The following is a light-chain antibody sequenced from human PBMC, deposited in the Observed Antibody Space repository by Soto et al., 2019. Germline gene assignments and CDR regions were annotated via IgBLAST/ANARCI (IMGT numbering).Light chain of an antibody. V-gene: IGLV2-23*01. CDR3: CSYAGSGTYV. CDR1: SSDVGSYNL. CDR2: EGS. Sequence: QSVLTQPASLSGSPGQSITISCTGTSSDVGSYNLVSWYQQLPGNAPKLVIYEGSKRPSGVSYRFSGSKSGNTASLTISGLRADDEADYYCCSYAGSGTYVFGTGTKLTVL. J-gene: IGLJ1*01.